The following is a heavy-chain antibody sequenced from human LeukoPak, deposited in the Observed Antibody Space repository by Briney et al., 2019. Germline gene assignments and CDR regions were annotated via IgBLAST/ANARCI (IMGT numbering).Heavy chain of an antibody. V-gene: IGHV1-2*02. J-gene: IGHJ4*02. CDR3: AGSPAGGLRGC. Sequence: ASVRVSCKASGYTFTDYYIHWVRQAPGQGLEWLGWIIPNSGGTNYAQKFQGRVTMTRDTSTSTAYMELSRLTSDDTAVYYCAGSPAGGLRGCWGQGTLVTVSS. CDR1: GYTFTDYY. CDR2: IIPNSGGT. D-gene: IGHD4-23*01.